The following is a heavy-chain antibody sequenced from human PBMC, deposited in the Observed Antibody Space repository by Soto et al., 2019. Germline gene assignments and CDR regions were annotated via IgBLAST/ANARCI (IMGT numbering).Heavy chain of an antibody. J-gene: IGHJ3*02. CDR1: WFTVISNY. D-gene: IGHD5-12*01. V-gene: IGHV3-53*01. CDR2: IYSGGST. Sequence: PGGSLRLSCASSWFTVISNYMSWVRQAPGKGLEWVSVIYSGGSTYYADSVKGRFTISRDNSKNTLYLQMNSLRAEDTAVYYCAREKRWLHHDAFDIWGQGTMVTVSS. CDR3: AREKRWLHHDAFDI.